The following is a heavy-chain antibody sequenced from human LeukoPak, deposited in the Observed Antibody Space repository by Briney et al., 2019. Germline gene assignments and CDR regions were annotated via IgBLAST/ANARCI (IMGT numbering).Heavy chain of an antibody. D-gene: IGHD3-22*01. V-gene: IGHV1-2*02. CDR1: GYTFTGYY. CDR3: ARVISSGPKFGY. J-gene: IGHJ4*02. CDR2: INPNSGGT. Sequence: ASVKVSCKASGYTFTGYYMHWVRQAPGQGLEWMGWINPNSGGTNYAQKFQGRVTMTRDTSISTAYMELSRLRFDDTAVYYCARVISSGPKFGYWGQGTLVTVSS.